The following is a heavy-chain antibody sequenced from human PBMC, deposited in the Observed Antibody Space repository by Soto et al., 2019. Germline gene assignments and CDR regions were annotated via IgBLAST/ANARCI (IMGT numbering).Heavy chain of an antibody. CDR2: ISGSGGST. V-gene: IGHV3-23*01. Sequence: GESLKISCAASGFTFSSYAMSWVRQAPGKGLEWVSAISGSGGSTYYADSVKGRFTISRDNSKNTLYLQMNSLRAEDTAVYYCAKDLGAPDAFDIWGQGTMVTVSS. D-gene: IGHD3-16*01. CDR1: GFTFSSYA. J-gene: IGHJ3*02. CDR3: AKDLGAPDAFDI.